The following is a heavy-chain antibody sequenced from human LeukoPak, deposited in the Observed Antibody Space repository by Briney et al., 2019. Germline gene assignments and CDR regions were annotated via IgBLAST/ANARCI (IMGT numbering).Heavy chain of an antibody. V-gene: IGHV1-24*01. Sequence: ASVKDSCKVSGYTLTELSMHWLRQAPRKGLEWMGGFDPEDGETIYAQRFQGRVTMTEDTSTDTAYMELSSLRSEDTAVYYCATRYGVAAADFDYWGQGTLVTVSS. CDR3: ATRYGVAAADFDY. CDR1: GYTLTELS. CDR2: FDPEDGET. J-gene: IGHJ4*02. D-gene: IGHD6-13*01.